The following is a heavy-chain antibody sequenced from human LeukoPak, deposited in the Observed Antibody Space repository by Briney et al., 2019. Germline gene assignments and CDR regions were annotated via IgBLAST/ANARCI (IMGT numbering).Heavy chain of an antibody. Sequence: SETLSLTCTVSGGSISSSSYYWGWIRQPPGKGLEWIGSIYYSGSTYYNPSLKSRVTISVDTSKNQFSLKLSSVTAADTAVYYCARRAIVVVPAAIGGIDYWGQGTLVTVFS. V-gene: IGHV4-39*01. CDR3: ARRAIVVVPAAIGGIDY. CDR2: IYYSGST. CDR1: GGSISSSSYY. J-gene: IGHJ4*02. D-gene: IGHD2-2*02.